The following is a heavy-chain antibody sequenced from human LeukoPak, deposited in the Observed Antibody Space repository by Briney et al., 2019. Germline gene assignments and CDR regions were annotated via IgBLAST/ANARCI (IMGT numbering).Heavy chain of an antibody. CDR1: GFTFSDYY. Sequence: GGSLRLSCAASGFTFSDYYMSWIRQAPGKGLEWVSYISSSGSTIYYADSVKGRFTISRDNAKNSLYLQMNSLRAEDTAVYYCARVAESITIFGVVIMQYYFDYWGQGTLVTVSS. J-gene: IGHJ4*02. CDR3: ARVAESITIFGVVIMQYYFDY. CDR2: ISSSGSTI. V-gene: IGHV3-11*04. D-gene: IGHD3-3*01.